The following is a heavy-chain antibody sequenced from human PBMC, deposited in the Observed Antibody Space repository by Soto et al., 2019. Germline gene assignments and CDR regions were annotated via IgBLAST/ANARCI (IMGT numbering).Heavy chain of an antibody. CDR3: ARPYDSSDYYGGGMDV. CDR2: IIPILGTA. J-gene: IGHJ6*02. D-gene: IGHD3-22*01. V-gene: IGHV1-69*13. CDR1: GGTFNNNA. Sequence: SVKVSCKASGGTFNNNAISWVRQAPGQGLEWMGGIIPILGTANYAQKFRGRVTITADESTSTGYMDLSSPRSEDTAVYYCARPYDSSDYYGGGMDVWGQGTTVTVSS.